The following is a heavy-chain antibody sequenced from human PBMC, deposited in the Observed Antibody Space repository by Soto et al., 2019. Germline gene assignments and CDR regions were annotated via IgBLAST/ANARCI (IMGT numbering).Heavy chain of an antibody. Sequence: QVQLVESGGGVVQPGRSLRLSCAASGFTFSSYGMHWVRQAPGKGLEWVAVISYDGSNKYYADSVKGRFTISRDNSKNTLYLQMNSLRAEDTAVYYCAMGNSSSSFDYWGQGTLVTVSS. CDR3: AMGNSSSSFDY. V-gene: IGHV3-30*03. CDR1: GFTFSSYG. J-gene: IGHJ4*02. CDR2: ISYDGSNK. D-gene: IGHD6-6*01.